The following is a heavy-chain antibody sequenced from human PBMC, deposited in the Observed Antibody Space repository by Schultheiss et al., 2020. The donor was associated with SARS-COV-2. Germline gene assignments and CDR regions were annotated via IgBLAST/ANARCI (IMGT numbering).Heavy chain of an antibody. CDR3: ARGSLLPLRGDYYYYAMDV. Sequence: SQTLSLTCTVSGGSISSSSYYWGWIRQPPGKGLEWIGNIYYSGSTYYNPSLESRVSFSVDASKNHFSLKLYSVTAADTAVYYCARGSLLPLRGDYYYYAMDVWGQGTTVTVSS. CDR1: GGSISSSSYY. J-gene: IGHJ6*02. V-gene: IGHV4-31*03. CDR2: IYYSGST. D-gene: IGHD3-10*01.